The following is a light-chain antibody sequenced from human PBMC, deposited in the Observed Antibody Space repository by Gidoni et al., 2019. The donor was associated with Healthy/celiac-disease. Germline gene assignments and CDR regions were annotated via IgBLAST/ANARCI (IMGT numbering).Light chain of an antibody. Sequence: DIQLTQSPSSVSASVGDRVTIPCRASQGISSWLAWYQQKPGKAPKLLIYAASSLESGVPSRFSGSGSGAGFTLTISSLQPGDFATYYCQQAHIFPFTFGGGTKVEIK. J-gene: IGKJ4*01. V-gene: IGKV1-12*01. CDR1: QGISSW. CDR2: AAS. CDR3: QQAHIFPFT.